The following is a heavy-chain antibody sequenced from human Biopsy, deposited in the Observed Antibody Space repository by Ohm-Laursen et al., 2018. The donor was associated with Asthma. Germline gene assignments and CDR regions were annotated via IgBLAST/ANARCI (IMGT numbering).Heavy chain of an antibody. Sequence: SLRLSCAASGFVFSQCGMHWVRQGPGKGLEWVALVSSDGHNKYYEDSVKGRFSISRDNPRNRLYLEINRLTVEDSAVYFCARQSGQDYGDSSGFDIWGQGTKVAVSS. CDR1: GFVFSQCG. J-gene: IGHJ3*02. V-gene: IGHV3-30*03. CDR2: VSSDGHNK. CDR3: ARQSGQDYGDSSGFDI. D-gene: IGHD3-22*01.